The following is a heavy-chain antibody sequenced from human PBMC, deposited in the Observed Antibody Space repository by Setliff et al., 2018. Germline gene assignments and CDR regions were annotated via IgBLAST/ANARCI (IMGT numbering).Heavy chain of an antibody. CDR1: GGTFLNYD. Sequence: GASVKVSCKASGGTFLNYDIHWVRQAPGQGLEWMGWMNAGNGNTEYSQKFKGRVTLSRDTSANIAYMELRSLTSEDTAVYYCARGRAHYYFSGSVMDYWGQGTLVTVSS. V-gene: IGHV1-3*01. CDR3: ARGRAHYYFSGSVMDY. D-gene: IGHD3-10*01. J-gene: IGHJ4*02. CDR2: MNAGNGNT.